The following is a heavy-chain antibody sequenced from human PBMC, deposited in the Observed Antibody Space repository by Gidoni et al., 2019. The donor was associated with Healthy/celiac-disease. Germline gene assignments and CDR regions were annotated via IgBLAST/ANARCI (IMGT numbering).Heavy chain of an antibody. CDR3: ARDLGSSWYEASWPDH. CDR2: TYYRSKWYN. CDR1: EDNVPSNSAA. V-gene: IGHV6-1*01. J-gene: IGHJ5*02. Sequence: QVQLQQSGPGPVKTSPTLSLPSANSEDNVPSNSAAWNWIRQYPSRGLDGLGRTYYRSKWYNEYAVSVKSRITMNPDTSKNQFCLQLNSVTPEDTAVYYCARDLGSSWYEASWPDHWGQGTLVTVSA. D-gene: IGHD6-13*01.